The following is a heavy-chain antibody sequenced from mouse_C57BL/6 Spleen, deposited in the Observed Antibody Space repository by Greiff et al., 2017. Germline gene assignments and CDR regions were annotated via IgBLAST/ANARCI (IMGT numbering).Heavy chain of an antibody. V-gene: IGHV1-47*01. CDR2: FPPYNDDT. D-gene: IGHD3-2*02. CDR1: GYTFTTYP. CDR3: ARTQPLDSSGPGAMDY. Sequence: VMLVESGAELVKPGASVKMSCKASGYTFTTYPIEWMKQNHGKSLEWIGNFPPYNDDTKYNEKFKGKATLTVEKSSSTVYLELSRLTSDDSAVYYCARTQPLDSSGPGAMDYWGQGTSVTVSS. J-gene: IGHJ4*01.